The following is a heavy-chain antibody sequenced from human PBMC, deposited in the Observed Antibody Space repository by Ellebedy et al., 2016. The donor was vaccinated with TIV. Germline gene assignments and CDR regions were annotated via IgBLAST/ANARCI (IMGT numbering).Heavy chain of an antibody. CDR2: INHSGST. Sequence: SETLSLXXAVYGGSFSGYYWSWIRQPPGKGLEWIGEINHSGSTNYNPSLKSRVTISVDTSKNQFSLKLSSATAADTAVYYCARGGIVGATTGYFDYWGQGTLVTVSS. J-gene: IGHJ4*02. CDR1: GGSFSGYY. D-gene: IGHD1-26*01. V-gene: IGHV4-34*01. CDR3: ARGGIVGATTGYFDY.